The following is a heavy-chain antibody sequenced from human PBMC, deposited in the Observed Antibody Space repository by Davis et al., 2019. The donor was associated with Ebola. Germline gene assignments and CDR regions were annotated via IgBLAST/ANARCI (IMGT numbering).Heavy chain of an antibody. V-gene: IGHV3-30*04. CDR1: GFTFSSYA. CDR2: ISYDGSNK. D-gene: IGHD6-6*01. Sequence: GGSLRLSCAASGFTFSSYAMHWVRQAPGKGLEWVAVISYDGSNKYYADSVKGRFTISRDNSKNTLYLQMNSLRAEDTAVYYCARDFLGQLVLGIFDYWGQGTLVTVSS. J-gene: IGHJ4*02. CDR3: ARDFLGQLVLGIFDY.